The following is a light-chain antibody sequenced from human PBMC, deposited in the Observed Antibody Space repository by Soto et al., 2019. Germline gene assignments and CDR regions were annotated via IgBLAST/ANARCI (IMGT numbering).Light chain of an antibody. V-gene: IGKV3-15*01. Sequence: EIVMTQSPGTLSVSPGGRATLSCRASQSVSTNLAWYQQKPGQAPRLLIYGASTRATDIPARFSGSGSGTEFTLTISSLQSEDFAIYFCQQYNNWPPITFGQGTLLEI. CDR2: GAS. J-gene: IGKJ5*01. CDR1: QSVSTN. CDR3: QQYNNWPPIT.